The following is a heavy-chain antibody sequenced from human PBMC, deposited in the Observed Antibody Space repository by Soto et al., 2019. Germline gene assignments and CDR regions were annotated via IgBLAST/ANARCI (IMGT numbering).Heavy chain of an antibody. CDR2: FNAGNGNT. Sequence: ASVKVSCKASGYTFTSYAMHWVRQAPGQRLEWMGWFNAGNGNTKYSQKFQGRVTITRDTSASTAYMELSSLRSEDTAVYYCAREVTGLFDYWGQGTLVNVS. CDR3: AREVTGLFDY. J-gene: IGHJ4*02. V-gene: IGHV1-3*01. CDR1: GYTFTSYA. D-gene: IGHD1-20*01.